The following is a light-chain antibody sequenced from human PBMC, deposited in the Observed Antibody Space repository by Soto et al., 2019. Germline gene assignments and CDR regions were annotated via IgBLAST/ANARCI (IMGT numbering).Light chain of an antibody. Sequence: QSVLTQPPSASGSPGQSVAISCTGTSRDVGGQNYVSWYQQHPGKAPKHIIYAVSNRPSGVPDRFSGSKSGNTASLTISGLRAEDEADYYCCSHAGNNNYVFGTGTKVTVL. CDR1: SRDVGGQNY. CDR2: AVS. J-gene: IGLJ1*01. V-gene: IGLV2-8*01. CDR3: CSHAGNNNYV.